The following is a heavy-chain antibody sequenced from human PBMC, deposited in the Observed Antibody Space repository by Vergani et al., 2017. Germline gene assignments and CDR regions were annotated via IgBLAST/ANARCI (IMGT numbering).Heavy chain of an antibody. J-gene: IGHJ6*03. V-gene: IGHV4-34*01. Sequence: QVQLQQWGGGLLKPSETLSLTCVVNRGSFTSYHWTWIRPSPGEGREWVGDIDHTGRPDYNPSLKSRLTMSVDKSRNQFSLTLNSVTATDTAIYFCARVKTETDGHLYYYYDMDVWGEGTAVTVS. CDR1: RGSFTSYH. CDR3: ARVKTETDGHLYYYYDMDV. D-gene: IGHD5-24*01. CDR2: IDHTGRP.